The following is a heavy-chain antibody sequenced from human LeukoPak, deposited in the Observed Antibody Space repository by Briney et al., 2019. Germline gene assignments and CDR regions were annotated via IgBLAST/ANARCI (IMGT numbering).Heavy chain of an antibody. CDR3: ARITCGGDCNYYYYHGLDV. D-gene: IGHD2-21*02. CDR2: IYHSGTT. J-gene: IGHJ6*02. V-gene: IGHV4-31*03. Sequence: SETLSLTCIVSGGSISSGGYYWTWVRQPPGKGLEWIAYIYHSGTTSYNPSLKSRVTISVDTSKNQFSLKLSSVTAADSAVYHCARITCGGDCNYYYYHGLDVWGRGTTVTVSS. CDR1: GGSISSGGYY.